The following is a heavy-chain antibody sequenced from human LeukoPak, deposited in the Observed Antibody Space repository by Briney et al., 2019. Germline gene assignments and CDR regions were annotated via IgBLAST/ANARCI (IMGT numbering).Heavy chain of an antibody. CDR2: ISWNSGSI. D-gene: IGHD3-9*01. CDR3: AKDQYDILTGYYGH. CDR1: GFTFDDYA. J-gene: IGHJ4*02. V-gene: IGHV3-9*03. Sequence: GGSLRLSCAASGFTFDDYAMHWVRQAPGKGLEWVSGISWNSGSIGYADSVKGRFTTSRDNAKNSLYLQMNSLRAEDMALYYCAKDQYDILTGYYGHWGQGTLVTVSS.